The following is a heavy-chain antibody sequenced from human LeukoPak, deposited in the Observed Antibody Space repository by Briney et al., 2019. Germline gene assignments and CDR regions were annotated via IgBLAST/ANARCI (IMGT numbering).Heavy chain of an antibody. CDR2: ISSRSSYI. CDR1: GFTFSSYS. Sequence: GGSLRLSCAASGFTFSSYSMNWVRQAPGKGLEWVSSISSRSSYIYHADSVKGRFTISRDNAKNSLFLQMNSLRAEDTAVYFCAKSTRAVMAMMDVWGKGTTVTVSS. J-gene: IGHJ6*04. V-gene: IGHV3-21*01. D-gene: IGHD3-16*01. CDR3: AKSTRAVMAMMDV.